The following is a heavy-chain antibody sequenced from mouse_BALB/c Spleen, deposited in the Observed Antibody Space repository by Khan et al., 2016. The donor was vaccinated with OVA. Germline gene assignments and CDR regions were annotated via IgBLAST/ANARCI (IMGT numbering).Heavy chain of an antibody. CDR3: AGYGSFYYAMDY. CDR2: ISYSGST. V-gene: IGHV3-2*02. D-gene: IGHD1-1*02. CDR1: GYSITSDYA. J-gene: IGHJ4*01. Sequence: EVQLQESGPGLVKPSQSLSLTCTVTGYSITSDYAWNWIRQFPGNILEWMGYISYSGSTSYNPSLKSRISITRDTSTNTFFLQLKSVTTEDTATYYSAGYGSFYYAMDYWGQGTSVTVSS.